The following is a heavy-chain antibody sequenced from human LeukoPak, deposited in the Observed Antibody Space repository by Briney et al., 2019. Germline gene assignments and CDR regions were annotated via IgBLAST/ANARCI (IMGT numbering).Heavy chain of an antibody. J-gene: IGHJ3*02. CDR3: ARSGYKYGADAFDI. D-gene: IGHD5-18*01. V-gene: IGHV4-38-2*02. CDR1: GYSISSGYY. Sequence: SETLSLTCTVSGYSISSGYYWGWIRQPPGKGLEWIGSIYHSGSTHYNPSLKSRVTISVDTSKNQFSPKLSSVTAADTAVYYCARSGYKYGADAFDIWGQGTMVTVSS. CDR2: IYHSGST.